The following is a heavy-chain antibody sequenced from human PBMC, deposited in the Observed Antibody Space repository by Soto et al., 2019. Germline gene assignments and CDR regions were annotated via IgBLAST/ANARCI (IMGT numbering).Heavy chain of an antibody. Sequence: GGCLRLASGAAVFTVGSYAMSWVRPAPGKGLEWVSAISGGGGSIYYADSVKGRFTISRDNSKNTLYLQMSGLRAEDTAVYYCAKKGGAYYYYAMDVWRQGTTVTVSS. CDR3: AKKGGAYYYYAMDV. CDR1: VFTVGSYA. CDR2: ISGGGGSI. D-gene: IGHD2-15*01. V-gene: IGHV3-23*01. J-gene: IGHJ6*02.